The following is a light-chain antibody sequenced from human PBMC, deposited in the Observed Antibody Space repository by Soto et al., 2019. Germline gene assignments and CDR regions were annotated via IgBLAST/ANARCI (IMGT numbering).Light chain of an antibody. J-gene: IGKJ2*01. CDR3: HQRANWPPT. CDR2: DAS. Sequence: EIVLTQSPATLSLSPGERATLPCRASQSVSSSLAWYQQKSGQGPRLLIYDASNRATGIPARFSGSGSGTDFTLTISSLEPEDFAVYYCHQRANWPPTFGQGTRLEIK. V-gene: IGKV3-11*01. CDR1: QSVSSS.